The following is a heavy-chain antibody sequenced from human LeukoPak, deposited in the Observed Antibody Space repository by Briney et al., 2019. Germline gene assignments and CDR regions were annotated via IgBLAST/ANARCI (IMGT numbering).Heavy chain of an antibody. CDR1: GYRFTSYW. V-gene: IGHV5-51*01. D-gene: IGHD3-22*01. CDR2: IYPGDSDT. CDR3: ARRLNNYDTSGYFDY. J-gene: IGHJ4*02. Sequence: GESLKISCKGSGYRFTSYWIGWVRQMPGKGLEWMGIIYPGDSDTRYSPPFQGQVTISVDKSINTAYLQWSSLKASDTAMYYCARRLNNYDTSGYFDYWGQGTLVTVSS.